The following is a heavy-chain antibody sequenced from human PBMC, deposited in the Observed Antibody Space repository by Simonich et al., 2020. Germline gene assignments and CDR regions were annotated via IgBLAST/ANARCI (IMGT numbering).Heavy chain of an antibody. CDR2: IHTHTWNP. J-gene: IGHJ4*02. Sequence: QVQLVQSGAELKKPGASVKVSCKASGYTFTSYAMNWVRQAPGQGLDGKVWIHTHTWNPTDAQGFTGRFVFSLDTSCSTAYLQISILKAEDTAVYYCARGVATIDYWGQGTLVTVSS. CDR1: GYTFTSYA. D-gene: IGHD5-12*01. CDR3: ARGVATIDY. V-gene: IGHV7-4-1*02.